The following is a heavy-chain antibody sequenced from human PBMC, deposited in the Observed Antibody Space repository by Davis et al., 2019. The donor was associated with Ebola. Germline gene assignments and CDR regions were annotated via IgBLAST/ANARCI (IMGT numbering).Heavy chain of an antibody. J-gene: IGHJ4*02. CDR1: GGSVSSGSYY. D-gene: IGHD5-18*01. CDR3: ARSGYSYGSDY. CDR2: IYYSGST. V-gene: IGHV4-61*01. Sequence: SETLSLTCTVSGGSVSSGSYYWSWIRQPPGKGLEWIGYIYYSGSTNYNPSLNSRVTISVDTSKNQFSLKLSSVTAADTAVYYCARSGYSYGSDYWGQGTLVTVSS.